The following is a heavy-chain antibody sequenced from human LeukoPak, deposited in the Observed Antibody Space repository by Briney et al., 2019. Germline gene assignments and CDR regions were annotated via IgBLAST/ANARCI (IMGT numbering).Heavy chain of an antibody. D-gene: IGHD3/OR15-3a*01. CDR1: GFTFSRYW. CDR2: INSDGSST. CDR3: VLDLFSSFAFDI. J-gene: IGHJ3*02. V-gene: IGHV3-74*01. Sequence: PGGSLRLSCAASGFTFSRYWMHWVRQAPGKGLLLVSRINSDGSSTYYADSVKGRFTTSRDNAKNALHLQMNSLTAEDTAVYYCVLDLFSSFAFDIWGQGTMVTVSS.